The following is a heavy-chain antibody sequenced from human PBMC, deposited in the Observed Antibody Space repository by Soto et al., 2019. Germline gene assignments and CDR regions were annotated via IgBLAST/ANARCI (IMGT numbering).Heavy chain of an antibody. CDR2: ISPYNGNT. V-gene: IGHV1-18*01. Sequence: ASVKVSCKASGYTFTSYGISWVRQAPGQGLEWMGWISPYNGNTNYAQKLQGRVTMTTDTSTSTAYMELRSLRSDDTAVYYCARLKCGGGNCPFDDWGQETLVTVSS. CDR1: GYTFTSYG. CDR3: ARLKCGGGNCPFDD. D-gene: IGHD2-15*01. J-gene: IGHJ4*02.